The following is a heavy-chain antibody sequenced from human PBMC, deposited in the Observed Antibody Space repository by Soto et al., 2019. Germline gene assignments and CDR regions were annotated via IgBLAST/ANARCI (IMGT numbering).Heavy chain of an antibody. V-gene: IGHV3-7*01. D-gene: IGHD5-12*01. CDR3: ASASGYDYGSSGEN. Sequence: EVQLVESGGGLVQPGGSPRLSCAASGFTFSSYWMSWVRQAPGKGLEWVANIKQDGSEKYYVDSVKGRFTISRDNAKNSLYLQMNSLRAEDTAVYYCASASGYDYGSSGENWGQGTLVTVSS. CDR1: GFTFSSYW. J-gene: IGHJ4*02. CDR2: IKQDGSEK.